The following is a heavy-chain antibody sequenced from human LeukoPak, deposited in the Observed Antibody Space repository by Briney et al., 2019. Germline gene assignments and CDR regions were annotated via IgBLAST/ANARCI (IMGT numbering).Heavy chain of an antibody. CDR2: ISSSGSTI. CDR3: AKSGVYGDRIYAFDI. Sequence: PGGSLRLSCAASGFTFSDYYMSWIRQAPGKGLEWVSYISSSGSTIYYADSVKGRFTISRDNSKNTLYLQMNSLRAEDTAVYYCAKSGVYGDRIYAFDIWGQGTMVTVSS. J-gene: IGHJ3*02. D-gene: IGHD4-17*01. V-gene: IGHV3-11*01. CDR1: GFTFSDYY.